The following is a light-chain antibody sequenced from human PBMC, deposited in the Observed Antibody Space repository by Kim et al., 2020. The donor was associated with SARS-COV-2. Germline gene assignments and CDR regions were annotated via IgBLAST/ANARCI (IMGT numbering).Light chain of an antibody. CDR2: DVR. CDR1: STDIVGYHS. Sequence: PSVTIPCTGTSTDIVGYHSVSWFQQHPRKAPKLMIYDVRQRPSGVPDRFSGSKSGNTASLTISGLQAEDEADYYCCSYAGSYTLVFGGGTQLTVL. J-gene: IGLJ3*02. CDR3: CSYAGSYTLV. V-gene: IGLV2-11*01.